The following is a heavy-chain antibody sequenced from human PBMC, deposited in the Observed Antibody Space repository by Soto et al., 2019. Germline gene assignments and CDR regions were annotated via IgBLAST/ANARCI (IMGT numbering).Heavy chain of an antibody. CDR2: IYKSATT. Sequence: SETLSLTCSVSGDSISTVDYFWAWIRQPPGQALEYIGYIYKSATTYYNPSFEGRVAISLDTSKSHFSLNVTSVTAADTAVYFCARGRYCLTGRCFPNWFDSWGQGTLVTVS. CDR3: ARGRYCLTGRCFPNWFDS. D-gene: IGHD2-15*01. CDR1: GDSISTVDYF. V-gene: IGHV4-30-4*01. J-gene: IGHJ5*01.